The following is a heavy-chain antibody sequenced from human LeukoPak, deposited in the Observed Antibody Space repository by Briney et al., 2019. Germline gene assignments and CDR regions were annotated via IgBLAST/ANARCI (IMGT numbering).Heavy chain of an antibody. CDR3: ARSRGSSSWYEN. Sequence: ASVNVPCMASGYTVTIYDINFVRQATGQGLEWMGWMNPKSGNTGYAQKFQGRVTMTRNTSISTAFMELSSLRSEDTAVYYCARSRGSSSWYENWGQGTLVTVSS. CDR1: GYTVTIYD. CDR2: MNPKSGNT. V-gene: IGHV1-8*01. J-gene: IGHJ4*02. D-gene: IGHD6-13*01.